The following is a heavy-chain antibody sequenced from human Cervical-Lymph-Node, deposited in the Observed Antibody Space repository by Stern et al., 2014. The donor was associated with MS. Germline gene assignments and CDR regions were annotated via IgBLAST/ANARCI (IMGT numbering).Heavy chain of an antibody. V-gene: IGHV4-4*02. CDR3: ARDFEFQLLCD. J-gene: IGHJ4*02. D-gene: IGHD2-2*01. Sequence: QLQLQESGPGLVKPSGTLSLTCAVSGASISTDNWWSWVRQPPGKGLEWIGEVYHSGSANYNPSLKSRVTMSVDESKKQFSLRLTSVTAADTAVYYCARDFEFQLLCDWGQGALVTVSS. CDR1: GASISTDNW. CDR2: VYHSGSA.